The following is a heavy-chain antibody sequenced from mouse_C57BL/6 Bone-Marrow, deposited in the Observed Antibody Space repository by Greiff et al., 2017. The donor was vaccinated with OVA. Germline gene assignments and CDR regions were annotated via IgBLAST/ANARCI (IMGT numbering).Heavy chain of an antibody. J-gene: IGHJ2*01. D-gene: IGHD1-1*01. CDR3: ARGGGSSKGYYFDY. V-gene: IGHV5-4*03. CDR1: GFTFSSYA. CDR2: ISDGGSYT. Sequence: EVKLVESGGGLVKPGGSLKLSCAASGFTFSSYAMSWVRQTPEKRLEWGATISDGGSYTYYPDNVKGRFTISRDNAKNNLYLQMSHLKSEDTAMYYCARGGGSSKGYYFDYWGQGTTLTVSS.